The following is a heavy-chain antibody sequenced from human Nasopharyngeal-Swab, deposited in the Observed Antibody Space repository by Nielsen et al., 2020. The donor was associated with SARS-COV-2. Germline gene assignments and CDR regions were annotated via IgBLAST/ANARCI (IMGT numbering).Heavy chain of an antibody. CDR2: TRDKANSYTT. Sequence: GGSLRLSCAASGFTFSDHYMDWVRQAPGKGLEWVGRTRDKANSYTTEYAASVKGRFSISRDDSKNSLFLYMNSLKTEDTAVYYCTRAYYDSWSGHWFDVWGQGTMVTVSS. CDR1: GFTFSDHY. J-gene: IGHJ3*01. V-gene: IGHV3-72*01. CDR3: TRAYYDSWSGHWFDV. D-gene: IGHD3-3*01.